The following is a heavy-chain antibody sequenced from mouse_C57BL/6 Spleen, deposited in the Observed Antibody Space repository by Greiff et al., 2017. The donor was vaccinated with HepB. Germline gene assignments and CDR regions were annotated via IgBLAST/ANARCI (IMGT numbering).Heavy chain of an antibody. CDR3: ARSRDGYYEDY. Sequence: VQLKESGAELVKPGASVKISCKASGYAFSSYWMNWVKQRPGKGLEWIGQIYPGDGDTNYNGKFKGKATLTADKSSSTAYMQLSSLTSEDSAVYFCARSRDGYYEDYWGQGTTLTVSS. V-gene: IGHV1-80*01. J-gene: IGHJ2*01. CDR2: IYPGDGDT. CDR1: GYAFSSYW. D-gene: IGHD2-3*01.